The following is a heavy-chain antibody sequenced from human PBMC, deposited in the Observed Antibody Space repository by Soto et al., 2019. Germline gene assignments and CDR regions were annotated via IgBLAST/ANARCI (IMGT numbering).Heavy chain of an antibody. CDR2: TYSGGDT. CDR3: ARNVPVTALGY. CDR1: GVTVGNNY. V-gene: IGHV3-66*01. D-gene: IGHD4-17*01. Sequence: EVRLVESGGGLVQPGGSLRLSCAASGVTVGNNYMSWVRQAPGKGLEWVSVTYSGGDTRSADSVKGRFTMSRDSTKNTVYLQMDSLRAEATAVYFCARNVPVTALGYWGQGSLVTVSS. J-gene: IGHJ4*02.